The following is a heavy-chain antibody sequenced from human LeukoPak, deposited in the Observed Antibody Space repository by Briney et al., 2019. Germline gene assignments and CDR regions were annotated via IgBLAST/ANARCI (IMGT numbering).Heavy chain of an antibody. J-gene: IGHJ4*02. CDR1: GFTFSSYA. D-gene: IGHD3-3*01. CDR3: AKNSFDFWSAIDY. Sequence: GGSLRLSCAASGFTFSSYATTWVRQAPGKGLEWVSSISIGGSTYYADSVKGRFTISRDNSRNTLYLQMNSLGAEDTAVYYCAKNSFDFWSAIDYWGQGTLVTVSS. CDR2: ISIGGST. V-gene: IGHV3-23*01.